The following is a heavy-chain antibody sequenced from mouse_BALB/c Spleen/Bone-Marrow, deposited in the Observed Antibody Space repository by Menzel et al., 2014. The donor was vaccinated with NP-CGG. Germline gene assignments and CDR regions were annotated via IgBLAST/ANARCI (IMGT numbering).Heavy chain of an antibody. V-gene: IGHV1S22*01. D-gene: IGHD2-1*01. CDR3: TRTYGNYPAWFAY. Sequence: LQQPGSELVRPGASVKLSCKASGYTFTSYLIHWVKQRPGQGLEWIENIYPGRGSTNYDEKFKSKATLTVDTSSSTAYMQLSSLTSEDSAVYYCTRTYGNYPAWFAYWGQGTLVTVSA. CDR1: GYTFTSYL. J-gene: IGHJ3*01. CDR2: IYPGRGST.